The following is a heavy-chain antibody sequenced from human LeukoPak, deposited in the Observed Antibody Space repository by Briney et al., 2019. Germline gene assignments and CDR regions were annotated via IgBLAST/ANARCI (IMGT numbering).Heavy chain of an antibody. CDR2: ITTYNGNT. D-gene: IGHD6-19*01. CDR3: ARINGWLVSSGTVKYFDY. J-gene: IGHJ4*02. CDR1: GYTFNKYG. Sequence: ASVKVSCKASGYTFNKYGISWVRQAPGQGLEWMGWITTYNGNTNYAQKVQGRVTMTTDTSASTVYMELRSLRPDDTAVYYCARINGWLVSSGTVKYFDYWGQGTLVTVSS. V-gene: IGHV1-18*01.